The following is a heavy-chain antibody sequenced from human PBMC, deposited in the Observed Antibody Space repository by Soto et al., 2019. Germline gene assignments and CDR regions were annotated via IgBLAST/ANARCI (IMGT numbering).Heavy chain of an antibody. Sequence: PSETLSLTCTVSGGSISRYYWSWIRQPPGKGLEWIGYMYNTGSTVYNPSFKSRVTISVDTSKNQFSLKLSSVTAADTAVYYCARPHLIAAAATGWFDPWGQGTLVTVSS. D-gene: IGHD6-13*01. V-gene: IGHV4-59*01. J-gene: IGHJ5*02. CDR3: ARPHLIAAAATGWFDP. CDR2: MYNTGST. CDR1: GGSISRYY.